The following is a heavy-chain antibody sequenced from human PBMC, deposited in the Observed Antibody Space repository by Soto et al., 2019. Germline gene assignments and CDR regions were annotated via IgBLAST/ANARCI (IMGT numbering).Heavy chain of an antibody. CDR2: ISSSSSYI. D-gene: IGHD3-16*02. CDR1: GFTFSSYS. V-gene: IGHV3-21*01. J-gene: IGHJ3*02. Sequence: PGGSLRLSCAASGFTFSSYSMNWVRQAPGKGLEWVSSISSSSSYIYYADSVKGRFTISRDNAKNSLYLQMNSLRAEDTAVYYCARWGITFGGVIVDDAFDIWGQGTMVTVSS. CDR3: ARWGITFGGVIVDDAFDI.